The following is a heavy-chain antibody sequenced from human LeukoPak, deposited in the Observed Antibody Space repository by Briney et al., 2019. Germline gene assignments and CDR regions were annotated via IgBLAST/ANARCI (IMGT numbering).Heavy chain of an antibody. V-gene: IGHV4-39*07. D-gene: IGHD4-17*01. Sequence: SETLSLTCTVSGGSISSSSYSWGWIRQPPGKGLEWIGSIYYSGSTYYNPSLKSRVTISVDTSKNQFSLKLSSVTAADTAVYYCARENYGDYEVYYYYMDVWGKGTTVTVSS. CDR2: IYYSGST. CDR3: ARENYGDYEVYYYYMDV. CDR1: GGSISSSSYS. J-gene: IGHJ6*03.